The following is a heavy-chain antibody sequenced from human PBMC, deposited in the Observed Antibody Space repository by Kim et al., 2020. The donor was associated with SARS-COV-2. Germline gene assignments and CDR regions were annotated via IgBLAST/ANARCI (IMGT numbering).Heavy chain of an antibody. CDR3: ARRDTARGISY. D-gene: IGHD3-10*01. Sequence: TNSNPSLKSRLTVSVDTSKNQFHLKVTSMTAADTAIYFCARRDTARGISYWGQGTLVTVSS. J-gene: IGHJ4*02. CDR2: T. V-gene: IGHV4-34*01.